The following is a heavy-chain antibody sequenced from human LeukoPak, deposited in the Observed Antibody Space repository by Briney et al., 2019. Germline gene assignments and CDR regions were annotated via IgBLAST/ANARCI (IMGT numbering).Heavy chain of an antibody. V-gene: IGHV4-59*01. CDR1: GGSISSYY. D-gene: IGHD3-9*01. Sequence: NPSETLSLTCTVSGGSISSYYWSWIRQPPGKGLEWIGYIYYSGSTNYNPSLKSRVTISVDTSKNQFSLKLSSVTAADTAVYYCALGAVTRYDILTGYYLNWFDPWGQGTLVTVSS. J-gene: IGHJ5*02. CDR2: IYYSGST. CDR3: ALGAVTRYDILTGYYLNWFDP.